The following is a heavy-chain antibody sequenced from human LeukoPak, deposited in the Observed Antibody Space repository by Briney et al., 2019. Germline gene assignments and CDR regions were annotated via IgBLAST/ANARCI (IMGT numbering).Heavy chain of an antibody. J-gene: IGHJ2*01. Sequence: PGGSLRLSCTASGFMFSTYWMTWVRQAPGMGLEWVANIRQDGSEKFYADSVKGRFIISRDNAKNSLYLQVNSLRAEDTCVYYCARVRTEWYIDLWGRGTLVIVSS. CDR2: IRQDGSEK. CDR1: GFMFSTYW. CDR3: ARVRTEWYIDL. D-gene: IGHD1-1*01. V-gene: IGHV3-7*01.